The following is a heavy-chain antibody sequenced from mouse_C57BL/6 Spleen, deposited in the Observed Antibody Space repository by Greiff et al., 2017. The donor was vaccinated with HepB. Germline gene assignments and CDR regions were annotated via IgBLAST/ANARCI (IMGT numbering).Heavy chain of an antibody. CDR2: IYPGDGDT. CDR3: ARARVYYYGSSFDY. Sequence: VQLQQSGAELVKPGASVKISCKASGYAFSSYWMNWVKQRPGKGLEWIGQIYPGDGDTNYNGKFKGKATLTADKSSSTAYMQLSSLTSEDSAVYFCARARVYYYGSSFDYWGQGTTLTVSS. CDR1: GYAFSSYW. V-gene: IGHV1-80*01. J-gene: IGHJ2*01. D-gene: IGHD1-1*01.